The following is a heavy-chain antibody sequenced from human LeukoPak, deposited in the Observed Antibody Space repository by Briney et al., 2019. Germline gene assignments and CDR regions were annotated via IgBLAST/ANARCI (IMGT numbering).Heavy chain of an antibody. CDR1: GLTVSSNY. CDR3: ARAPTITTIFDS. CDR2: IYSGGTT. D-gene: IGHD4-11*01. Sequence: GGSLRLSCSGSGLTVSSNYMSWVRQAPGRGLEWGSIIYSGGTTYYADSVKGRFTISRDDSKNTVFLQMNGLRTEGTAVYYCARAPTITTIFDSWGQGTLVTVSS. J-gene: IGHJ4*02. V-gene: IGHV3-53*01.